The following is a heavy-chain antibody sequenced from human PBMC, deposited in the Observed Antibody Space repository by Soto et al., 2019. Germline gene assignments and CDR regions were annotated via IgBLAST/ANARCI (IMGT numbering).Heavy chain of an antibody. CDR3: ARHGRGNDVVKYFYYGLDV. CDR1: GGSFSGYY. D-gene: IGHD1-1*01. Sequence: SETMSLTCAVYGGSFSGYYWSWIRQPPGKGLEWIGEINHSGSTNYNPSLKSRVAISVATSKTQFSLTLSSVTAADTAVYYCARHGRGNDVVKYFYYGLDVWGQGTTVTVSS. CDR2: INHSGST. J-gene: IGHJ6*02. V-gene: IGHV4-34*01.